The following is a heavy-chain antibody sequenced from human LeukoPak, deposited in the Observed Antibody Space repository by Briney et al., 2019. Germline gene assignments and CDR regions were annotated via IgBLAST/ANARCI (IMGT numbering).Heavy chain of an antibody. CDR3: ASGKTGVSGSPKFDY. CDR1: GGTFSSYT. D-gene: IGHD6-19*01. J-gene: IGHJ4*02. CDR2: IIPILGIA. V-gene: IGHV1-69*02. Sequence: ASVKVSCKASGGTFSSYTISWVRQAPGQGLEWMGRIIPILGIANYAQKFQGRVTITADKSTSTAYMELSSLRSEDTAVYYCASGKTGVSGSPKFDYWGQGTLVTVSS.